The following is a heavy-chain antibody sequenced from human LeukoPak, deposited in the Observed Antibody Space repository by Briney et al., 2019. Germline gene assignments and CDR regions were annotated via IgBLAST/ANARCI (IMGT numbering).Heavy chain of an antibody. CDR3: ARDLLIAVATDDY. J-gene: IGHJ4*02. Sequence: PGGSLRPSCAASGFTFSSYWMSWVRQAPGKGLEWVANIKQEGSEKYYVDSVKGRFTISRDNAKNSLYLQMNSLRAVDTAVYYCARDLLIAVATDDYWGQGTLVTVSS. CDR1: GFTFSSYW. CDR2: IKQEGSEK. V-gene: IGHV3-7*01. D-gene: IGHD6-19*01.